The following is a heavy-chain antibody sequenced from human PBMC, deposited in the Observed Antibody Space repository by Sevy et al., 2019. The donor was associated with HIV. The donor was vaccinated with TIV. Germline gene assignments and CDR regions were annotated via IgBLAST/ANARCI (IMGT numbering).Heavy chain of an antibody. D-gene: IGHD2-8*01. CDR2: ISFDGTDK. Sequence: GGSLRLSCAASGFTFSSYPMHWVRQAPGKGLEWVSFISFDGTDKYYADSVKGRFTITRDNSKNTLFLQMNCLRAEDTAFYYCVRETNTLPWGAFAFWGQGTMVTVSS. CDR1: GFTFSSYP. CDR3: VRETNTLPWGAFAF. V-gene: IGHV3-30-3*01. J-gene: IGHJ3*01.